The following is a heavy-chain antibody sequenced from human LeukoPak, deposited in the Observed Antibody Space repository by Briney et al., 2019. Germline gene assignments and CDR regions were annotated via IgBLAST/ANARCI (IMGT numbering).Heavy chain of an antibody. J-gene: IGHJ4*02. CDR2: IKSKTGGETT. D-gene: IGHD2-15*01. CDR3: TSCSGGSCYVSVY. CDR1: GLTFSYTC. Sequence: GGSLRLSCAASGLTFSYTCMTWVRQAPGKGLEWVGRIKSKTGGETTDYAAPVKGRFTISRDDSKNTLYLQMNSLKTEDTAVYYCTSCSGGSCYVSVYWGQGTLVTVSA. V-gene: IGHV3-15*01.